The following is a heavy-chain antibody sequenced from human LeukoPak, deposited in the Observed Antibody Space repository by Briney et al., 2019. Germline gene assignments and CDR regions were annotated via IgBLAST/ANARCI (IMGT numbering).Heavy chain of an antibody. CDR2: IYSGGST. CDR1: GFTVSSNY. CDR3: AKDSPNSGYDQDGFDY. J-gene: IGHJ4*02. D-gene: IGHD5-12*01. Sequence: GGSLRLSCAASGFTVSSNYMSWVRQAPGKGLEWVSVIYSGGSTYYADSVKGRFTISRDNSKNTLYLQMNSLRAEDTAVYYCAKDSPNSGYDQDGFDYWGQGTLVTVSS. V-gene: IGHV3-53*05.